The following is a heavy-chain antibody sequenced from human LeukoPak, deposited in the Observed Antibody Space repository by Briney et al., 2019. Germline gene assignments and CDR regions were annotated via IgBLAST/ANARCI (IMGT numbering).Heavy chain of an antibody. CDR2: FDPEDGET. D-gene: IGHD1-1*01. V-gene: IGHV1-24*01. CDR1: GYTLTELS. J-gene: IGHJ6*03. Sequence: GASVKVSCKVSGYTLTELSMHWVRQAPGKGLEWMGGFDPEDGETIYAQKFQGRVTMTEDTSTDTAYMELSSLRSEDTAVYYCARTTEAHSWQTRYYSYYMDVWGKGTTVTVSS. CDR3: ARTTEAHSWQTRYYSYYMDV.